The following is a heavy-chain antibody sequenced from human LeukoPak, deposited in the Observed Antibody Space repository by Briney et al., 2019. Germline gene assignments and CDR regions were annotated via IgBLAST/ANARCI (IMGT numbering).Heavy chain of an antibody. CDR3: ARGGEFYYGSGSYYVDC. V-gene: IGHV3-33*01. CDR2: IWYDGSNK. CDR1: GFTFRSYG. Sequence: PGGSLRLSCTASGFTFRSYGMHWVRQAPGKGLEWVAVIWYDGSNKYYADSVKGRFTISRDNSKNTLYLQMNSLRAVDTAVYYCARGGEFYYGSGSYYVDCWGQGTLVTVSS. J-gene: IGHJ4*02. D-gene: IGHD3-10*01.